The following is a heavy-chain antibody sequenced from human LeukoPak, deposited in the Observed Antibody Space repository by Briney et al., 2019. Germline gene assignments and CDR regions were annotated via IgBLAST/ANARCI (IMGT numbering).Heavy chain of an antibody. CDR2: IIPILGTA. V-gene: IGHV1-69*05. CDR3: ARSTPQSRVLRFLEWFRAFDI. CDR1: GGTFSSYA. J-gene: IGHJ3*02. D-gene: IGHD3-3*01. Sequence: SVKVSCKASGGTFSSYAISWVRQAPGQGLEWMGGIIPILGTANYAQKFQGRVTITTDESTSTAYMELSSLRSEDTAVYYCARSTPQSRVLRFLEWFRAFDIWGQGTMVTVSS.